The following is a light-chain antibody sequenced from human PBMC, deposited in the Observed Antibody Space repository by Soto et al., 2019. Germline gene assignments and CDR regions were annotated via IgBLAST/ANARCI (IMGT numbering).Light chain of an antibody. J-gene: IGLJ2*01. Sequence: QSALTQPASVSGSPGQSITISCTGTSSDVGFYNLVSWYQQHLGKAPKLLIYEGSKRPSGVSNRFSGSKSGSTASLTVSGLQAEDEADYYCSSFAGDTTSDVVFGGGTKLSVL. CDR1: SSDVGFYNL. CDR3: SSFAGDTTSDVV. CDR2: EGS. V-gene: IGLV2-23*01.